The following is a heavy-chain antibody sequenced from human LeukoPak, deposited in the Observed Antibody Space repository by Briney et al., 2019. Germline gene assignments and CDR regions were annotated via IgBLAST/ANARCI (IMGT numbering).Heavy chain of an antibody. CDR1: GFTFSSYS. Sequence: GGSLRLSCAASGFTFSSYSMNWVRQAPGKGLEWVSSISSSGSYINYADSLKGRFTISRDNAKNSLDLQMNSLRSDDTAVYYCARDPPSLSGNYYDYWGQGTLVTVSS. CDR3: ARDPPSLSGNYYDY. J-gene: IGHJ4*02. CDR2: ISSSGSYI. V-gene: IGHV3-21*04. D-gene: IGHD3-10*01.